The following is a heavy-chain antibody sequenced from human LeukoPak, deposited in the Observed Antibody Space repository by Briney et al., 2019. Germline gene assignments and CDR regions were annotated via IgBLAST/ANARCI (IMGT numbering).Heavy chain of an antibody. V-gene: IGHV1-46*01. CDR2: INPSGGHT. J-gene: IGHJ4*02. CDR3: ARELTGGYFDY. D-gene: IGHD7-27*01. Sequence: ASVKVSCKAAGYTFTNYFIHWTRQAPGQGLEWMGAINPSGGHTAYAQKFQGRVTLTRDTSTSTVYTELSSLRSEDTAVYYCARELTGGYFDYWGQGTVVTVSS. CDR1: GYTFTNYF.